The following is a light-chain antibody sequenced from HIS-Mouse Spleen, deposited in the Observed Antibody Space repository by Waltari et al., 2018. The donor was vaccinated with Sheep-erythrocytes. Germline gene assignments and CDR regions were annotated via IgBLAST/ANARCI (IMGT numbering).Light chain of an antibody. Sequence: QSALTQPRSVSGSPGQSVTISCTGTSSDVGGYNYVSWYKQHPGKAPKLMIYDDSKRASGVPDSFSGSKSGNTASLTISGLQAEDEADYYCCSYAGSYNHVFATGTKVTVL. J-gene: IGLJ1*01. CDR1: SSDVGGYNY. CDR3: CSYAGSYNHV. CDR2: DDS. V-gene: IGLV2-11*01.